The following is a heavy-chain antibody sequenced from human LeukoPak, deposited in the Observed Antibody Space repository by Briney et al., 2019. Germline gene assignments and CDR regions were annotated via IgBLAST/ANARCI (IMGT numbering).Heavy chain of an antibody. J-gene: IGHJ4*02. V-gene: IGHV4-61*02. CDR3: AREGIGYGDYGY. Sequence: SETLSLTCTVSGGSISSGSYYWSWIRQPAGKGLEWIGRIYTSGSTNYNPSLKGRVTISVDTSKNQFSLKLSSVTAADTAVYYCAREGIGYGDYGYWGQGTLVTVSS. D-gene: IGHD4-17*01. CDR2: IYTSGST. CDR1: GGSISSGSYY.